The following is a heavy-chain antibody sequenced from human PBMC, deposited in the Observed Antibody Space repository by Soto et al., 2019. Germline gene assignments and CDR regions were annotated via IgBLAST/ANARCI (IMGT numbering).Heavy chain of an antibody. V-gene: IGHV3-74*01. CDR1: GFAFSSYW. CDR3: ARDLSGDTTPYFDL. J-gene: IGHJ4*02. D-gene: IGHD1-1*01. Sequence: EEQLVESGGGLVQPGGSLRLSCAASGFAFSSYWMHWVRQTPGKGPVWVSRIYNDGSRTAYADSVKGRFTISRDNAKNTMYLQMSRLTVEDTAVNYCARDLSGDTTPYFDLWGQGTLVTVSS. CDR2: IYNDGSRT.